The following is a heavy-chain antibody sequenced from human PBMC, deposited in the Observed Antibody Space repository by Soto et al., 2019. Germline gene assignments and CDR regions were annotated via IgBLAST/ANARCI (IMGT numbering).Heavy chain of an antibody. V-gene: IGHV3-23*01. J-gene: IGHJ4*02. D-gene: IGHD3-3*01. CDR2: ISGSDGKT. CDR3: ARWSYLDY. Sequence: GGSLRLSCAASGFSFGIYALSWVRQAPGKGLEWVSTISGSDGKTFYADAVKGRFSISRDTSQNTLYLQMNSLRADDTAIYYCARWSYLDYWGQGTRVTVSS. CDR1: GFSFGIYA.